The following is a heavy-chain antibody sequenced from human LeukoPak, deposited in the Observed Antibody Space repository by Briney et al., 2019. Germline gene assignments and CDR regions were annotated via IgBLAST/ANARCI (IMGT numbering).Heavy chain of an antibody. CDR2: IKHDGSEK. J-gene: IGHJ4*02. D-gene: IGHD3-3*01. CDR3: ATDRGWRTSGYYLYYFEY. V-gene: IGHV3-7*01. CDR1: GFIFSDYG. Sequence: GGSLRLSCAASGFIFSDYGMHWVRQAPGKGLEWVASIKHDGSEKYYVDSVRGRFTISRDNTKNLLYLQMSSLRAEDTAVYYCATDRGWRTSGYYLYYFEYWGQGTLVTFSS.